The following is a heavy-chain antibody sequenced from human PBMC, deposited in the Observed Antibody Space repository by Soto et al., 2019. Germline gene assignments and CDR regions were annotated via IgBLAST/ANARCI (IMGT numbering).Heavy chain of an antibody. CDR3: ARTPSYYYDSRPYAFDI. CDR1: GYSFTSYW. CDR2: IYPGDSDT. Sequence: GESLKISCKGSGYSFTSYWIGWVRQMPGKGLEWMGIIYPGDSDTRYSPSFQGQVTISADKSISTAYLQWSSLKASDTAMYYCARTPSYYYDSRPYAFDIWGQGTMVTVSS. V-gene: IGHV5-51*01. D-gene: IGHD3-22*01. J-gene: IGHJ3*02.